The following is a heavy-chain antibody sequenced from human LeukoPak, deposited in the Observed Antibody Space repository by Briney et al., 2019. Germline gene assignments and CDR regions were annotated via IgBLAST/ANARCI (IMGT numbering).Heavy chain of an antibody. D-gene: IGHD3-10*01. CDR3: ARSSSGSYYHGFDY. CDR1: GFTFSSYS. Sequence: PGGSLRLSCAASGFTFSSYSMNCVCHAPGKGLEWVSSISSSSSYIYYADSVKGRFTISRDNTKNSLYLQMNSLRADDTAVYYCARSSSGSYYHGFDYWGQGTLVTVSS. CDR2: ISSSSSYI. V-gene: IGHV3-21*01. J-gene: IGHJ4*02.